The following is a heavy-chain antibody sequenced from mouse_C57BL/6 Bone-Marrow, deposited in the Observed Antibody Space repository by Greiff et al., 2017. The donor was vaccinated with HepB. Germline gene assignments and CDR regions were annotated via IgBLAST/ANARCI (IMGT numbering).Heavy chain of an antibody. V-gene: IGHV5-9*01. CDR3: ASSDGYYVAMDY. Sequence: EVKLMESGGGLVKPGGSLKLSCAASGFTFSSYTMSWVRQTPEKRLEWVATISGGGGNTYYPDSVKGRFTISRDNAKNTLYLQMSNLRSEDTALYYCASSDGYYVAMDYWGQGTSVTVSS. D-gene: IGHD2-3*01. CDR1: GFTFSSYT. J-gene: IGHJ4*01. CDR2: ISGGGGNT.